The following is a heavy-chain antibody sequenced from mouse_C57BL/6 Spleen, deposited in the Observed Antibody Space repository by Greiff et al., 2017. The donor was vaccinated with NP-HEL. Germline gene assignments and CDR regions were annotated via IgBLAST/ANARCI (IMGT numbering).Heavy chain of an antibody. CDR2: INPSTGGT. CDR1: GYSFTGYY. CDR3: ARQSDYYGSSNWYFDV. V-gene: IGHV1-42*01. J-gene: IGHJ1*03. D-gene: IGHD1-1*01. Sequence: VQLQQSGPELVKPGASVKISCKASGYSFTGYYMNWVKQSPEKSLEWIGEINPSTGGTTYNQKFKAKATLTVDKSSSTAYMQLKSLTSEDSAVYYCARQSDYYGSSNWYFDVWGTRTTVTVSS.